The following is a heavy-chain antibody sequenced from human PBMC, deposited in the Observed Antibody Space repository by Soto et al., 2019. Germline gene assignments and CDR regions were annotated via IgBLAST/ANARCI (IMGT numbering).Heavy chain of an antibody. Sequence: GESLKISCKGSGYSFTSYWIGWVRQMPGKGLEWMGIIYPGDSDTRYSPSFQGQVTISADKSISTAYLQWSSLKASDTAMYYCARAKGEPLRDYYYYGMDVWGQGTTVTVSS. J-gene: IGHJ6*02. V-gene: IGHV5-51*01. CDR2: IYPGDSDT. CDR1: GYSFTSYW. D-gene: IGHD3-16*01. CDR3: ARAKGEPLRDYYYYGMDV.